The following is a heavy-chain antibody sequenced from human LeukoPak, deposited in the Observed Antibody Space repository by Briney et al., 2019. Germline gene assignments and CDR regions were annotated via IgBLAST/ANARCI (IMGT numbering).Heavy chain of an antibody. D-gene: IGHD6-19*01. CDR3: ARAREQWLVVNY. J-gene: IGHJ4*02. CDR2: ISYDGSNK. V-gene: IGHV3-30-3*01. Sequence: GRSLRLPCAGSGFIFSTYVMHWVRQAPGKGLEWVAVISYDGSNKYYADSVKGRFTISRDNSKNTLYLQMNSLRAEDTAVYYCARAREQWLVVNYWGQGTLVTVSS. CDR1: GFIFSTYV.